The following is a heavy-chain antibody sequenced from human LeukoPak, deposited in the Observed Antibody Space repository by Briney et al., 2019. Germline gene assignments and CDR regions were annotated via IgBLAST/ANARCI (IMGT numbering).Heavy chain of an antibody. CDR3: ARGGVGGRGVYFDF. V-gene: IGHV3-21*01. CDR1: GFTFSHYT. Sequence: GGSLRLSCGASGFTFSHYTMNWVRQAPGKGLEWVSSVSSRSSNIYYADSVKGRFTISRDNAGSSPYLQMNRLRAEDTAVYYCARGGVGGRGVYFDFWGQGTLTTVSS. J-gene: IGHJ4*02. D-gene: IGHD2-15*01. CDR2: VSSRSSNI.